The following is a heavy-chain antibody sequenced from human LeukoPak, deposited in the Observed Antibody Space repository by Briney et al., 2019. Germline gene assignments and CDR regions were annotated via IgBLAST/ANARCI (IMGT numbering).Heavy chain of an antibody. V-gene: IGHV3-66*01. D-gene: IGHD6-19*01. Sequence: PGGSLRLSCAASEFSVGSNYMTWVRQAPGKGLEWVSLIYSGGSTYYADSVKGRFTISRDNSKNTLYLQMNSLRAEDTAVYYCARDGYSSGWYAVQKYHAFDIWGQGTMVTVSS. CDR3: ARDGYSSGWYAVQKYHAFDI. J-gene: IGHJ3*02. CDR1: EFSVGSNY. CDR2: IYSGGST.